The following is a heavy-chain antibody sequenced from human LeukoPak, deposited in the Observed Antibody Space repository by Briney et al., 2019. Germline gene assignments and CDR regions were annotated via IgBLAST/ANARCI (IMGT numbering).Heavy chain of an antibody. Sequence: GGSLRLSCAASGFTFSSYWMSWVRQAPGKGLEWVANIKQDGSEKYYVDSVKGRFTISRDNAKNSLYLQMNSLRAEDTAVYYCARDPKFYDFWSGYYISSEYNWFDPWGQGTLVTVSS. CDR1: GFTFSSYW. CDR3: ARDPKFYDFWSGYYISSEYNWFDP. V-gene: IGHV3-7*01. J-gene: IGHJ5*02. D-gene: IGHD3-3*01. CDR2: IKQDGSEK.